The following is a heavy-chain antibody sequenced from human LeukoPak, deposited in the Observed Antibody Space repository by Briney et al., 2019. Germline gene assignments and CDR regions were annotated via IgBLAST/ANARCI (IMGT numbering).Heavy chain of an antibody. V-gene: IGHV3-21*01. CDR2: ISSSSGYI. D-gene: IGHD4-17*01. CDR3: ARAADDYGDYDWFDP. J-gene: IGHJ5*02. CDR1: GFTFSSYS. Sequence: GGSLRLSCAASGFTFSSYSMNWVRQAPGKGLEWVSSISSSSGYIYYADSVKGRFTISRDNAKNSLYLQMNSLRAEDTAVYYCARAADDYGDYDWFDPWGQGTLVTVSS.